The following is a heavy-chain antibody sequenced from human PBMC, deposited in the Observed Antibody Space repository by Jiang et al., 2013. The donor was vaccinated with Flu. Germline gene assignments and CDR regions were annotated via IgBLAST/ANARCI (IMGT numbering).Heavy chain of an antibody. D-gene: IGHD6-19*01. CDR3: GGDPPSSGWALHS. V-gene: IGHV3-33*01. CDR2: IWYDGSRS. Sequence: VRQAPGKGLEWVAYIWYDGSRSHYAESVEGRFTVSRDNSKNTVYLQMNSLRVDDTAVYYCGGDPPSSGWALHSWGQGALVTVST. J-gene: IGHJ4*02.